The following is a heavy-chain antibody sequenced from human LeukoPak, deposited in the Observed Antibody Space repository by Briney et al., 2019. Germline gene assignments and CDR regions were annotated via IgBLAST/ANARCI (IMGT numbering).Heavy chain of an antibody. CDR1: GVTFSIYT. J-gene: IGHJ3*02. V-gene: IGHV3-23*01. CDR2: ISGSGENT. D-gene: IGHD3-10*01. Sequence: PGGSLRLLCAVSGVTFSIYTMSWVRQAPGKGLEWVSAISGSGENTHYADSVQGRFIIFRDNSKKTMYLQMTSLRGEDTAVYYCAKGSTYFYGSGTTDDAFDIWGQGTMVTVSS. CDR3: AKGSTYFYGSGTTDDAFDI.